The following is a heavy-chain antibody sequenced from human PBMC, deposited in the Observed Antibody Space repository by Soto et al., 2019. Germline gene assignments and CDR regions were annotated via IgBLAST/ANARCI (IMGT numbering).Heavy chain of an antibody. CDR3: VRGAYSPDAFDL. V-gene: IGHV4-34*01. CDR2: INHSGTT. Sequence: PSETLSLTCAVFGGSFSDYSWGWIRQPPGKGLEWIGEINHSGTTNYNPSLKSRVTISVDTSKSQFSLKLNSVTAADTALFYCVRGAYSPDAFDLWGRGTVVTVSS. CDR1: GGSFSDYS. D-gene: IGHD4-4*01. J-gene: IGHJ3*01.